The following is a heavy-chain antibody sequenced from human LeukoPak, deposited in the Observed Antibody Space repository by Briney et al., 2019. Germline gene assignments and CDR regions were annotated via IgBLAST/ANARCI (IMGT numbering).Heavy chain of an antibody. D-gene: IGHD6-19*01. CDR3: ARASRKTGYSSGWSLGVTRHHSYWYFDL. CDR1: GGSFSGYY. J-gene: IGHJ2*01. V-gene: IGHV4-34*01. CDR2: INHSGST. Sequence: SETLSLTCAVYGGSFSGYYWSWIRQPPGKGLEWIGEINHSGSTNYNPSLKSRVTISVDTSKNQFPLKLSSVTAADTAVYYCARASRKTGYSSGWSLGVTRHHSYWYFDLWGRGTLVTVSS.